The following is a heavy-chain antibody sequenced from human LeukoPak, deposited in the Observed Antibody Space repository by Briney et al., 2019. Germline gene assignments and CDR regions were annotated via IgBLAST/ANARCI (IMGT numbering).Heavy chain of an antibody. J-gene: IGHJ5*02. D-gene: IGHD4-23*01. Sequence: ASVKVSCKASGGTFSSYAISWVRQAPVQGLEWMGGIIPIFGTANYAQKFQGRVTITADESTSTAYMELSSLRSEDTAVYYCARDKGGRPAGGKSLRFDPWGQGTLVTVSS. V-gene: IGHV1-69*01. CDR3: ARDKGGRPAGGKSLRFDP. CDR1: GGTFSSYA. CDR2: IIPIFGTA.